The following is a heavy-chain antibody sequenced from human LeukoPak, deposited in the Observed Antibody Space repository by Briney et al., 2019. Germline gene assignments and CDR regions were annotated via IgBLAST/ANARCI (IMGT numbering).Heavy chain of an antibody. CDR3: ASSVGSSGWYVGRTCFDP. D-gene: IGHD6-19*01. CDR2: INHSGST. J-gene: IGHJ5*02. Sequence: PSETLSLTCAVYGGSFSGYYWSWIRQPPGKGLEWIGEINHSGSTNYNPSLKSRVTISVDTSKNQFSLKLSSVTAADTAVYYCASSVGSSGWYVGRTCFDPWGQGTLVTVSS. V-gene: IGHV4-34*01. CDR1: GGSFSGYY.